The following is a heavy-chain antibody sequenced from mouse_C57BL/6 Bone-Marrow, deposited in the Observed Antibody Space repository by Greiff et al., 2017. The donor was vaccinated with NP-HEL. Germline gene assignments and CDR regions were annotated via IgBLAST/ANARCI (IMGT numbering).Heavy chain of an antibody. CDR3: TSNSNYVYCDV. J-gene: IGHJ1*03. V-gene: IGHV14-4*01. Sequence: EVQLQQSGAELVRPGASVKLSCTASGFNIKDDYMHWVKQRPEQGLEWIGWIDPENGDTEYDSKFQGKATLTVDTSSNTAYLPLSSLTSEDSAVYYCTSNSNYVYCDVWGTGTTVTDSS. CDR2: IDPENGDT. CDR1: GFNIKDDY. D-gene: IGHD2-5*01.